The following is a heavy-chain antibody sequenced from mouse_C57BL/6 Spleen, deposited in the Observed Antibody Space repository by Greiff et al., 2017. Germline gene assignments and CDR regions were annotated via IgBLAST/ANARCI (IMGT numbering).Heavy chain of an antibody. J-gene: IGHJ4*01. Sequence: DVMLVESGGGLVKPGGSLKLSCAASGFTFSDYGMHWVRQAPEKGLEWVAYISSGSSTIYYADTVKGRFTISRDNAKNTLFLQMTSLRSEDTAMYYCARGLGPYAMDYWGQGTSVTVSS. V-gene: IGHV5-17*01. CDR3: ARGLGPYAMDY. D-gene: IGHD4-1*01. CDR2: ISSGSSTI. CDR1: GFTFSDYG.